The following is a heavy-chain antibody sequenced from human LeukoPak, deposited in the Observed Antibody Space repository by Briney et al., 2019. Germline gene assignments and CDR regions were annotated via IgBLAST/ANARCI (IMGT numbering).Heavy chain of an antibody. V-gene: IGHV1-8*01. CDR2: INPNSGNT. Sequence: ASVKVSCKASRYTFTSYDINWVRQATGQGLAWMGWINPNSGNTRYAHKFQGRVTMTRNTSISTAYMELSSLRSEDTAVYYCARVSTRCSGGSCYPLHFDYWGQGTLVTVSS. CDR1: RYTFTSYD. J-gene: IGHJ4*02. D-gene: IGHD2-15*01. CDR3: ARVSTRCSGGSCYPLHFDY.